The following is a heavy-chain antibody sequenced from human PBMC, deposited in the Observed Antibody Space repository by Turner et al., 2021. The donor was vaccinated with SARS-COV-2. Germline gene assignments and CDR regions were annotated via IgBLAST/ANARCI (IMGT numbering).Heavy chain of an antibody. CDR1: GFTCSSYP. J-gene: IGHJ6*02. V-gene: IGHV3-30-3*01. CDR3: AGIQTYDRSDYYGMDV. Sequence: QVPLVVSGGGVPTPGRSLRLPCAASGFTCSSYPMNWVRQAPGEGLEWWAVISYDGSNKYYADSVKGRYTISRDNSKNTLYLQMNSLRAENTAVYYWAGIQTYDRSDYYGMDVWGQGTTVTVSS. CDR2: ISYDGSNK. D-gene: IGHD3-22*01.